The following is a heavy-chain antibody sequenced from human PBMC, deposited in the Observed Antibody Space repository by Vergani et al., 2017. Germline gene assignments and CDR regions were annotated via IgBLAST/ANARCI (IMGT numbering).Heavy chain of an antibody. D-gene: IGHD2-2*01. CDR2: ISWNSGSI. CDR1: GFTFDDYA. CDR3: AKVNHYCSSTSCYFDY. V-gene: IGHV3-9*01. J-gene: IGHJ4*02. Sequence: EVQLVESGGGLVQPGRSLRLSCAASGFTFDDYAMHWVRQAPGKGLEWVSGISWNSGSIGYAGSVKGRFTISRDNAKNSLYLQMNSLRAEDTALYYCAKVNHYCSSTSCYFDYWGQGTLVTVSS.